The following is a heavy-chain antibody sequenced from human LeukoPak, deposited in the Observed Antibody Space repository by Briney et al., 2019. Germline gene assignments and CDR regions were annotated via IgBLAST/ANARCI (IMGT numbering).Heavy chain of an antibody. CDR2: MNPNSGNT. CDR1: GYTFTSYD. V-gene: IGHV1-8*03. Sequence: ASVKVSCKASGYTFTSYDINWVRQATGQGLEGMGWMNPNSGNTGYAQKFQGRVTITRNTSISTAYMELSSLRSEDTAVYYCARDRGYCSSTSCYTFDYWGQGTLVTVSS. D-gene: IGHD2-2*02. J-gene: IGHJ4*02. CDR3: ARDRGYCSSTSCYTFDY.